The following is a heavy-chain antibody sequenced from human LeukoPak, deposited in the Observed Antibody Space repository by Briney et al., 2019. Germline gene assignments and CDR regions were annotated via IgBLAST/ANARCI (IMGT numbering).Heavy chain of an antibody. V-gene: IGHV1-69*13. CDR2: IIPIFGTA. CDR1: GGTFSSYA. D-gene: IGHD2-15*01. CDR3: ARDWQVAASTAFDI. J-gene: IGHJ3*02. Sequence: LVKVSWKASGGTFSSYAISWVRQAPGQGLEWMGGIIPIFGTANYAQKFQGRVTITADESTSTAYMELSSLRSEDTAVYYCARDWQVAASTAFDIWGQGTMVTVSS.